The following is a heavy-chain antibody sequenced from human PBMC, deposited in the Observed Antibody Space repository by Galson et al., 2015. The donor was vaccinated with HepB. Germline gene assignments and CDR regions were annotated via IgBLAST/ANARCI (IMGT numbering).Heavy chain of an antibody. J-gene: IGHJ5*02. V-gene: IGHV1-46*03. D-gene: IGHD2-2*01. CDR1: GYTFTSYH. Sequence: SVKVSCKASGYTFTSYHMHWVRQAPGQGLEWMGIINPSGGSTSYAQKFQGRVTMTRDTSTSTVYMELSSLRSEDTAVYYCARDFCSSTSCDQPRGWFDPWGQGTLVTVSS. CDR2: INPSGGST. CDR3: ARDFCSSTSCDQPRGWFDP.